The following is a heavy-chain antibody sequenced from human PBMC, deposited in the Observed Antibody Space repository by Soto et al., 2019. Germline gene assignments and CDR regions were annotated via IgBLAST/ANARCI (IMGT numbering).Heavy chain of an antibody. J-gene: IGHJ4*02. CDR1: GYTFTSYG. V-gene: IGHV1-18*01. CDR2: ISAYNGNT. CDR3: ARDLGPSTMDYDSSGYPDY. Sequence: ASVKVSCKASGYTFTSYGISWVRQAPGQGLEWMGWISAYNGNTNYAQKLQGRVTMTTDTSTSTAYMELRSLRSDDTAVYYCARDLGPSTMDYDSSGYPDYWGQGTLVTV. D-gene: IGHD3-22*01.